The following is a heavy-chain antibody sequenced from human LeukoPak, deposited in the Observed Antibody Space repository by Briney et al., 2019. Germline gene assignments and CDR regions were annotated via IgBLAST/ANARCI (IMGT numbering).Heavy chain of an antibody. V-gene: IGHV4-4*07. D-gene: IGHD3-22*01. CDR3: ARDDSSRDDSGGYHY. J-gene: IGHJ4*02. CDR1: GDSINSYH. CDR2: IHMSGST. Sequence: SETLSLTCTVSGDSINSYHWSWIRQPAGKGLEWIGRIHMSGSTNYNPSLRSRIAISMDNSKNQFSLKLKSVTAADTAVYYCARDDSSRDDSGGYHYWGQGTLVTISS.